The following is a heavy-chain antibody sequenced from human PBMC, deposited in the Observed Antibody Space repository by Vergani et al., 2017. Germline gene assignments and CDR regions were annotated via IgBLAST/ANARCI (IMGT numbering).Heavy chain of an antibody. CDR1: GFTFSSYA. J-gene: IGHJ6*02. Sequence: EVQLLESGGGLVQPGGSLRLSCAASGFTFSSYAMSWVRQAPGKGLEWVSAISGSGGSTYYADSVKGRFTISRDNSKNTLYLQMNSLRAEDTAVYYCATDRGHGGSWYYYGMDVWGQGTTVTVSS. CDR2: ISGSGGST. V-gene: IGHV3-23*01. D-gene: IGHD3-10*01. CDR3: ATDRGHGGSWYYYGMDV.